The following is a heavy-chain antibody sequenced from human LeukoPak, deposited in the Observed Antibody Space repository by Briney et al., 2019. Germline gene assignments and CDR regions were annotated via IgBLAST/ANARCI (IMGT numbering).Heavy chain of an antibody. Sequence: GGSLRLSCAASGFTFSSYNMDWVRQAPGKGLEWVSSIDTTSSFIFYGDSMKGRVTISRDNSKNTLYLQINSLTAEDTAVYYCAAQKRGSYRPYYFDYWGQGTLVTVSS. D-gene: IGHD3-16*02. CDR2: IDTTSSFI. CDR1: GFTFSSYN. J-gene: IGHJ4*02. V-gene: IGHV3-21*04. CDR3: AAQKRGSYRPYYFDY.